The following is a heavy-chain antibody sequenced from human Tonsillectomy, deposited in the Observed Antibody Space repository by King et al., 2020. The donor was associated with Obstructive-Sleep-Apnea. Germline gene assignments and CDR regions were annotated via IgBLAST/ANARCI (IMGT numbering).Heavy chain of an antibody. V-gene: IGHV4-4*07. D-gene: IGHD3-10*01. CDR1: GGSISSYS. CDR2: IYTSWTI. Sequence: VQLQESGPGLVKPSETLSLTCTVSGGSISSYSWNWIRQPAGKGLEWFGHIYTSWTINYNPSLKRRLTMSVDKSKNQFYLNLISVTAAATAVYYCAREKSYYYGSGSYYDSIYFDYWGQGTLVTVSS. J-gene: IGHJ4*02. CDR3: AREKSYYYGSGSYYDSIYFDY.